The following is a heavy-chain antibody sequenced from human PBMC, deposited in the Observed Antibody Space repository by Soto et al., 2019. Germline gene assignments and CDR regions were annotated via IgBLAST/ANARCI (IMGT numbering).Heavy chain of an antibody. CDR2: VHHSGPT. Sequence: QVQLQESGPGLVKPSETLSLTCTVSGDSVSGGNYYWNWIRQAPGGGLEWIGYVHHSGPTIYRPSLKSRVTISLDTSRNQFSLRLTSVTAADTAVYYCARDASAFWSGHYAYWGQGILVTVSS. CDR1: GDSVSGGNYY. J-gene: IGHJ4*02. V-gene: IGHV4-61*01. CDR3: ARDASAFWSGHYAY. D-gene: IGHD3-3*01.